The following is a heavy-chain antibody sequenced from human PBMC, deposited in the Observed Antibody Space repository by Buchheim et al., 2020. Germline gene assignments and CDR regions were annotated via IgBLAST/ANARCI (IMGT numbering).Heavy chain of an antibody. CDR1: GFTFSSYG. J-gene: IGHJ4*02. CDR2: ISYDGSNK. V-gene: IGHV3-30*18. Sequence: QVQLVESGGGVVQPGRSLRPSCAASGFTFSSYGMHWVRQAPGKGLEWVAVISYDGSNKYYADSVKGRFTISRDNSKNTLYLQMNSLRAEDTAVYYCAKDSSSGWYSSFDYWGQGTL. D-gene: IGHD6-19*01. CDR3: AKDSSSGWYSSFDY.